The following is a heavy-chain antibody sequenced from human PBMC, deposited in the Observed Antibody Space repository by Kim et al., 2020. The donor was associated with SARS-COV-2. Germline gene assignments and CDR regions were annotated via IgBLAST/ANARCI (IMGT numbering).Heavy chain of an antibody. CDR2: MNPNSGNT. CDR1: GYTFTSYD. CDR3: ARGSIVATIFNYYYYMDV. J-gene: IGHJ6*03. Sequence: ASVKVSCKASGYTFTSYDINWVRQATGQGLEWMGWMNPNSGNTGYAQKFQGRVTMTRNTSISTAYMELSSLRSEDTAVYYCARGSIVATIFNYYYYMDVWGKGTTVRLL. D-gene: IGHD5-12*01. V-gene: IGHV1-8*01.